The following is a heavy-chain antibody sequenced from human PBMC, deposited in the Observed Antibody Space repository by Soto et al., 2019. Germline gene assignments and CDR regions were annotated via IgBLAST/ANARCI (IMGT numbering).Heavy chain of an antibody. CDR1: GFTFSSYE. D-gene: IGHD3-16*02. J-gene: IGHJ4*02. CDR2: ISSSGSTI. Sequence: GGSLRLSCAASGFTFSSYEMNWVRQAPGKGLEWVSYISSSGSTIYYADSVKGRFTISRDNAKNSLYLQMNSLRAEDTAVYYCAGDRRYDYVWGSYRYSSEFDYWGPGPLVTVSS. CDR3: AGDRRYDYVWGSYRYSSEFDY. V-gene: IGHV3-48*03.